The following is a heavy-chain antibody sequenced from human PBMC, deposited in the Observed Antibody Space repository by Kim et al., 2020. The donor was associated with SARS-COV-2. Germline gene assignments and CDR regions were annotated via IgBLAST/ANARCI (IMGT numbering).Heavy chain of an antibody. V-gene: IGHV4-39*01. Sequence: SETLSLTCTVSGGSISTSSYYWGWIRQPPGKGLEWIGSIFYTGSAYYNPSLKSRLTISADTSTNQFSLKMSSVTAADTALYYCACQIYGDFRRFFNYWGQGALVTVSS. D-gene: IGHD4-17*01. CDR3: ACQIYGDFRRFFNY. CDR2: IFYTGSA. CDR1: GGSISTSSYY. J-gene: IGHJ4*02.